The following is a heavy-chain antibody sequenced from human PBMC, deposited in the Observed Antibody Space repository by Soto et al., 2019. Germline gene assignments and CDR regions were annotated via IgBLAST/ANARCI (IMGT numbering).Heavy chain of an antibody. J-gene: IGHJ4*02. Sequence: GGSLRLSCAAYGFTFSSYGMHWVRQAPGKGLEWVAVISYAGSNKYYADSVKGRFTISRDNSKNTLYLQMNSLRAEDTAVYYFAKDADPIVVVVAAYFDYWGQGTLVTVSS. V-gene: IGHV3-30*18. D-gene: IGHD2-15*01. CDR3: AKDADPIVVVVAAYFDY. CDR1: GFTFSSYG. CDR2: ISYAGSNK.